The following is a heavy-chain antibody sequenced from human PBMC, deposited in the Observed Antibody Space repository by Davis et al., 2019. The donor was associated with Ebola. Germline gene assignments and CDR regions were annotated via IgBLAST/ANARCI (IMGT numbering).Heavy chain of an antibody. Sequence: SETLSLTCTVSGGSISSYYWSWXXQPPGKGLEWIGYIYYSGSTNYNPSLKSRVTISVDTSKNQFSLKLSSVTAADTAVYYCARLYYDFWFDPWGQGTLVTVSS. V-gene: IGHV4-59*01. J-gene: IGHJ5*02. CDR1: GGSISSYY. CDR3: ARLYYDFWFDP. CDR2: IYYSGST. D-gene: IGHD3-3*01.